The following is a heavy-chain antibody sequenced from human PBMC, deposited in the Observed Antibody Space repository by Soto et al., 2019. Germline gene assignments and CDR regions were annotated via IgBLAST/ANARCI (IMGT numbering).Heavy chain of an antibody. Sequence: GGSLRLSCAASGFTFSSYGMHWVRQAPGKGLEWVAVIWYDGSNKYYADSVKGRFTISRDNSKNTLYLQMNSLRAEDTAVYYCARALIRYQLLPDDYWGQGTLVTVSS. CDR3: ARALIRYQLLPDDY. CDR1: GFTFSSYG. D-gene: IGHD2-2*01. CDR2: IWYDGSNK. J-gene: IGHJ4*02. V-gene: IGHV3-33*01.